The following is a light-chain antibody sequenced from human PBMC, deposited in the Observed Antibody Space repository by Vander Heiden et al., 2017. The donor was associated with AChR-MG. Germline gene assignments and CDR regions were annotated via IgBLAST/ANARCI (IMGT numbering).Light chain of an antibody. CDR2: AGS. CDR3: QQTVSVPRT. J-gene: IGKJ2*01. CDR1: QSIRAF. Sequence: DIQMTQSPSSLSASVGDRVTLTCRASQSIRAFLNWYQQKPGKAPKLLIYAGSSLQSGVPSRFSGSGSGTDFTLTITRLQPDDFATYYCQQTVSVPRTFGQGTRLEIK. V-gene: IGKV1-39*01.